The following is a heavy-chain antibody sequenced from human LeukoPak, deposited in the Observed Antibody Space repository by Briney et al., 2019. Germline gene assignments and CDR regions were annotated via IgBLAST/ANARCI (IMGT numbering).Heavy chain of an antibody. CDR3: AIGPMGIVDY. J-gene: IGHJ4*02. CDR1: GGSISSYY. D-gene: IGHD2-2*03. V-gene: IGHV4-59*01. CDR2: IYYSGST. Sequence: SETLSLTCTVSGGSISSYYWSWIRQAPGKGLEWIGYIYYSGSTNYNPSLKSRVTISVDTSKNQFSLKLSSVTAADTAVYYCAIGPMGIVDYWGQGTLVTVSS.